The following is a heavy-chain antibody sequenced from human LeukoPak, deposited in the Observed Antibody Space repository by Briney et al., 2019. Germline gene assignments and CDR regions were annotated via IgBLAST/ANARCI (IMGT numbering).Heavy chain of an antibody. CDR3: AKSLPADYFDY. CDR1: GFTFSSYG. Sequence: GGSLRLFCAASGFTFSSYGMHWVRQAPGKGLEWVAVISYDGSNKYYADSVKGRFTISRDNSKNTLYLQMNSLRAEDTAVYYCAKSLPADYFDYWGQGTLVTVSS. CDR2: ISYDGSNK. D-gene: IGHD2-15*01. V-gene: IGHV3-30*18. J-gene: IGHJ4*02.